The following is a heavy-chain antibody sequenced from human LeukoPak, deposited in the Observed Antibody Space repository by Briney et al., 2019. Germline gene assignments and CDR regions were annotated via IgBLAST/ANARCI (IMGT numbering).Heavy chain of an antibody. CDR3: AKVRSSRYFVFDL. V-gene: IGHV3-9*01. J-gene: IGHJ2*01. CDR1: GFTFDDYA. Sequence: GGSLRLSCAASGFTFDDYAMHWVRQAPGKGLEWVSGISWNSGSIGYADSVKGRFTISRDNAKNSLYLQMNSLRAEDTALYYCAKVRSSRYFVFDLWGRGTLVTVSS. CDR2: ISWNSGSI. D-gene: IGHD3-9*01.